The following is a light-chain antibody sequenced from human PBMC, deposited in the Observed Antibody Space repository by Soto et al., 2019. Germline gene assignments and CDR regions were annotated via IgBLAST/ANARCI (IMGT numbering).Light chain of an antibody. V-gene: IGKV1-5*01. J-gene: IGKJ2*01. CDR3: QEYNSFWYT. Sequence: DIQMPQSPSTLSASVGDRVTITCRASQSISSLLAWYPQKPGKAPNLLIYDVSNLESGVPSRFSGSGSGTEFTLTISSLQPDYFATYYCQEYNSFWYTFGQGTRLELK. CDR2: DVS. CDR1: QSISSL.